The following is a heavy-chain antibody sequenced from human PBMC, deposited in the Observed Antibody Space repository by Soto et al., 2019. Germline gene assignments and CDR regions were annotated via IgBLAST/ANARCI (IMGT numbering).Heavy chain of an antibody. CDR3: AKVAGSGYLPGGAFDI. J-gene: IGHJ3*02. V-gene: IGHV3-30*18. Sequence: QVQLVESGGGVVQPGRSLRLSCAASGFTSSSYGMHWVRQAPGKGLEWVAVISYDGSNKYYADSVKGRFTISRDNSKNTLYLQMNSLRAEDTAVYYCAKVAGSGYLPGGAFDIWGQGTMVTVSS. CDR1: GFTSSSYG. CDR2: ISYDGSNK. D-gene: IGHD3-22*01.